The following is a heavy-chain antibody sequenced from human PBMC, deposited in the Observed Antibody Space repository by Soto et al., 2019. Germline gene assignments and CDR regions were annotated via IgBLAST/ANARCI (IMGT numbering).Heavy chain of an antibody. D-gene: IGHD3-22*01. CDR1: GGSISSSSYY. CDR2: IYYSGST. CDR3: ARYATFYYDSSGYFFDH. J-gene: IGHJ5*02. V-gene: IGHV4-39*01. Sequence: SETLSLTCTVSGGSISSSSYYWGWIRQPPGKGLEWIGSIYYSGSTYYNPSLKSRVTVSVDTSKNQLSLNLNSVTAADTAVYYCARYATFYYDSSGYFFDHWGQGTLVTVSS.